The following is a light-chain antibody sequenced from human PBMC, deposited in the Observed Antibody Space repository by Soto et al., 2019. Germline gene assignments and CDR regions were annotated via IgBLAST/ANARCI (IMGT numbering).Light chain of an antibody. CDR1: QSVSSSY. CDR3: QQYANWPKT. Sequence: EIVLTQSPGTLSLSPGDRATLSCRASQSVSSSYLAWYQQKPGQAPRLLIYGASSRASGIPDRFSGSGSGTDFTLTISSLQSADIAVYFCQQYANWPKTFGQGTKVDIK. V-gene: IGKV3-20*01. J-gene: IGKJ1*01. CDR2: GAS.